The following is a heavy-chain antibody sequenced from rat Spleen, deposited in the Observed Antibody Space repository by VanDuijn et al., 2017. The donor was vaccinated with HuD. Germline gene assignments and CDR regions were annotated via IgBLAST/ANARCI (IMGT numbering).Heavy chain of an antibody. CDR2: INYSGST. Sequence: EVQLQESGPGLVKPSQSLSLTCSVTGYSITSNYWGWIRKFPGNKMEWMGFINYSGSTNYNPSLKSRISITRDTSKNQFFLQVNSVTTEDTATYYCASGLYNWFTYWGQGTLVTVSS. V-gene: IGHV3-1*01. J-gene: IGHJ3*01. CDR3: ASGLYNWFTY. CDR1: GYSITSNY.